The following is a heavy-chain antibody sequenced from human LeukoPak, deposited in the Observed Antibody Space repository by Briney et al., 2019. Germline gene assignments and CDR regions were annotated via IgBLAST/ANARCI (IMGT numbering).Heavy chain of an antibody. CDR1: GYTFASYW. D-gene: IGHD3-10*01. CDR2: IYPGDSDT. CDR3: ATYAGSSSKYFQD. J-gene: IGHJ1*01. V-gene: IGHV5-51*01. Sequence: GESLKISCKGSGYTFASYWIGWVRQMPGKGLEWMGIIYPGDSDTRYSPSFQGQVTISADKSISTAYLQRSSLQASDTAMYYCATYAGSSSKYFQDWGQGTLVTVSS.